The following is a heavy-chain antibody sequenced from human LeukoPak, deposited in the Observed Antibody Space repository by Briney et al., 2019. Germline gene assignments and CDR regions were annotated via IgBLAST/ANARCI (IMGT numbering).Heavy chain of an antibody. CDR1: GFTVSSNY. CDR3: ARDSYDFWSGYPYSYYYYYGMDV. Sequence: GGSLRLSCAASGFTVSSNYMSWVRQAPGKGLEWVSVIYSGGSTYYADSVKGRFTISRDNAKNSLYLQMNSLRAEDTAVYYCARDSYDFWSGYPYSYYYYYGMDVWGQGTTVTVSS. CDR2: IYSGGST. V-gene: IGHV3-53*01. J-gene: IGHJ6*02. D-gene: IGHD3-3*01.